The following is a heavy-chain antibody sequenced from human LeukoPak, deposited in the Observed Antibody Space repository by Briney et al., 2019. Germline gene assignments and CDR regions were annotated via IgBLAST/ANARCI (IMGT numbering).Heavy chain of an antibody. Sequence: GGSLRLSCAASGFTFSSYAMHWVRQAPGKGLEWVAVISYDGSNKYYADSVKGRFTISRDNSKNTLYLQMNSLRAEDTAVYYCARSRTVVAATPVFDYWGQGTLVTVSS. CDR1: GFTFSSYA. CDR3: ARSRTVVAATPVFDY. CDR2: ISYDGSNK. V-gene: IGHV3-30-3*01. D-gene: IGHD2-15*01. J-gene: IGHJ4*02.